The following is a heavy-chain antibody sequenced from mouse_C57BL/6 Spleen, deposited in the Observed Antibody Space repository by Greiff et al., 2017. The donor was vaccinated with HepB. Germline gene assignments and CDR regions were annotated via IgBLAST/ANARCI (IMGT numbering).Heavy chain of an antibody. V-gene: IGHV1-55*01. D-gene: IGHD1-1*01. Sequence: QVHVKQPGAELVKPGASVKMSCKASGYTFTSYWITWVKQRPGQGLEWIGDIYPGSGSTNYNEKFKSKATLTVDTSSSTAYMQLSSLTSEDSAVYYCARSGGSSGDFDYWGQGTTLTVSS. J-gene: IGHJ2*01. CDR3: ARSGGSSGDFDY. CDR1: GYTFTSYW. CDR2: IYPGSGST.